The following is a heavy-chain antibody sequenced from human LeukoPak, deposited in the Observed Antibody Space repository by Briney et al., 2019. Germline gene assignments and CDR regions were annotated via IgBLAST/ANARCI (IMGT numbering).Heavy chain of an antibody. CDR2: ISSGGRIK. J-gene: IGHJ4*02. Sequence: GGSLRLSCAASGFTFSSYEMNGVRQAPGKGLEWVSYISSGGRIKYYADSVKGRFTISRDNAKNSLYLQMNSLRAEDTAVYYCARDEPGIAVDVGVYWGQGTLVTVSS. V-gene: IGHV3-48*03. D-gene: IGHD6-19*01. CDR1: GFTFSSYE. CDR3: ARDEPGIAVDVGVY.